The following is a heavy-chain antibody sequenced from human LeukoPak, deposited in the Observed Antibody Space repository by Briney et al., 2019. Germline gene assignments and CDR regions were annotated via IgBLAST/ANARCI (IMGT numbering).Heavy chain of an antibody. Sequence: GASVKVSCKASGYTFTNYGISWVRQAPGQGLEWMGWISAYNGNTKYAQKLQGRVTMTTDTSTNTAYMELRSLTSDDTAVYYCARGDCSSTSCYKARDYYYMDVWGKGTTVTVSS. V-gene: IGHV1-18*01. CDR3: ARGDCSSTSCYKARDYYYMDV. J-gene: IGHJ6*03. CDR2: ISAYNGNT. D-gene: IGHD2-2*02. CDR1: GYTFTNYG.